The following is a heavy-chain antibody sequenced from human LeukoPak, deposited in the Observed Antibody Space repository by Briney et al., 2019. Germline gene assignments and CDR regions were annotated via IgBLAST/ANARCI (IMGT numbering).Heavy chain of an antibody. CDR2: INHSGST. CDR3: ARCRYQLGRYYYYYMDV. D-gene: IGHD2-2*01. Sequence: SSETLSLTCAVYGGSFSGYYWSWIRQPPGKGLEWIGEINHSGSTNYNPSLKSRVTISVDTSKNQFSLKLSSVTAADTAVYYCARCRYQLGRYYYYYMDVWGKGTTVTVSS. J-gene: IGHJ6*03. V-gene: IGHV4-34*01. CDR1: GGSFSGYY.